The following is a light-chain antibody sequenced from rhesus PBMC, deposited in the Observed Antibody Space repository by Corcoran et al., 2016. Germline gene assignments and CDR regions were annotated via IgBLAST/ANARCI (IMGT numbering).Light chain of an antibody. Sequence: DIQLTQSPSSLSASVGDRVTITCRASQGISSYLAWYQQKSGKAPKLLIYDVLNLQSGVPSRVSGSGSGKDFTLPISSLQPEDFATYYCQQRKSYPPTFGQGTKLEIK. CDR3: QQRKSYPPT. J-gene: IGKJ1*01. CDR2: DVL. CDR1: QGISSY. V-gene: IGKV1-38*01.